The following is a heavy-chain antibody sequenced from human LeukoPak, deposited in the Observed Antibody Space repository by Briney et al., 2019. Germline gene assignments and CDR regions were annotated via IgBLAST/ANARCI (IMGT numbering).Heavy chain of an antibody. CDR1: GFTFSSYE. Sequence: GGSLRLSCAASGFTFSSYEMNWVRQAPGKGLEWVSYISSGGSTIYYADSVKGRFTISRDNAKNSLYLQMSSLRAEDTAVYYCARDGWNSYGAEYFQHWGQGTLVTVSS. J-gene: IGHJ1*01. CDR2: ISSGGSTI. D-gene: IGHD5-18*01. CDR3: ARDGWNSYGAEYFQH. V-gene: IGHV3-48*03.